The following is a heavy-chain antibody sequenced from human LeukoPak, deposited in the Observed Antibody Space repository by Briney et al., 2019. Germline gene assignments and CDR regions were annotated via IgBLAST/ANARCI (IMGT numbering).Heavy chain of an antibody. CDR2: ISGSGGNT. Sequence: GGSLRLSCAPSGFTFSNYGMSWVRQAPGKGLEWVSTISGSGGNTYYADSVRGRFTISRDNSKNRLDLQMNSLRPEDTAVYYCVRDFPENWQLVPLLDYWGQGTLVTVSS. CDR3: VRDFPENWQLVPLLDY. D-gene: IGHD6-6*01. J-gene: IGHJ4*02. V-gene: IGHV3-23*01. CDR1: GFTFSNYG.